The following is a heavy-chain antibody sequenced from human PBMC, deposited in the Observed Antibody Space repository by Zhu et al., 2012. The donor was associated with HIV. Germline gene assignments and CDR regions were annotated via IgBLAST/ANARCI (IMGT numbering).Heavy chain of an antibody. CDR3: TKLHTRGYEEFDP. Sequence: QVQLQESGPGLVKSSETLSLICTVSGGSISNYYWSWIRQPPGKGLEWIGYIYYNGNTNYNPSLKSRVTISVDTSKNHFSLKLNSVTAADTAVYYCTKLHTRGYEEFDPWGPVTWSPVSS. CDR1: GGSISNYY. J-gene: IGHJ5*02. D-gene: IGHD4-23*01. V-gene: IGHV4-59*01. CDR2: IYYNGNT.